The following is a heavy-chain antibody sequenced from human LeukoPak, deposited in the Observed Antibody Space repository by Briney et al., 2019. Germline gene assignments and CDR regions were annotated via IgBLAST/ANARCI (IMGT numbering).Heavy chain of an antibody. Sequence: GGSLRLSCAASGFTFSSYAMHWVRQAPGKGLEYVSAISSNGGSTYYANSVKGRFTISRDNSKNTLYLLMGSLRAEDTAVYYCARVDAWFDPWGQGTLVTVSS. CDR1: GFTFSSYA. CDR2: ISSNGGST. V-gene: IGHV3-64*01. J-gene: IGHJ5*02. CDR3: ARVDAWFDP.